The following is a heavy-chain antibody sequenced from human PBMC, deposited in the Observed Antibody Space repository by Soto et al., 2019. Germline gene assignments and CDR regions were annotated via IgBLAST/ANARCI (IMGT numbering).Heavy chain of an antibody. Sequence: QVQLVQSGAEVKKTGASVKVSCEAPGHYFSGSYMYWVRQAPGHGLEWMGWINLNSGGTNYAQKFQGRVTMTRDTSITTGYMDLSGLTSDDTAGYYCASAPPYYGISCCLEVWGQGTLVTVSS. CDR1: GHYFSGSY. CDR3: ASAPPYYGISCCLEV. D-gene: IGHD3-10*01. CDR2: INLNSGGT. J-gene: IGHJ4*02. V-gene: IGHV1-2*02.